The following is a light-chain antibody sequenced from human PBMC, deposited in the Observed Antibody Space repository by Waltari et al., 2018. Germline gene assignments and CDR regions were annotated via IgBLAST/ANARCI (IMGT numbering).Light chain of an antibody. CDR1: QSVSSSY. CDR3: QQYGSSPPYMYT. J-gene: IGKJ2*01. CDR2: GAS. V-gene: IGKV3-20*01. Sequence: EIVLTQSPGTLSLSPGERATLSCRASQSVSSSYLAWYQQKPGQAPRPLSYGASSRATGIPDRFSGSGSGTDFTLTISRLEPEDFAVYYCQQYGSSPPYMYTFGQGTKLEIK.